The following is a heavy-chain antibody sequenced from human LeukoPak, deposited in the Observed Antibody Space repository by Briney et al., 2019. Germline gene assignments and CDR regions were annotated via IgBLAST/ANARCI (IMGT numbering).Heavy chain of an antibody. D-gene: IGHD3-10*01. CDR1: GFTFSSYG. Sequence: GGSLRLSCAASGFTFSSYGMHWLRQAPGKGLEGVAFIRYDGSNKYYADSVKGRFTISRDNSKNTLYLQMHSLRAEDTAVYYCAKDRYYGTGSYYPTNWFDPWGQGTLVTVSS. CDR2: IRYDGSNK. J-gene: IGHJ5*02. V-gene: IGHV3-30*02. CDR3: AKDRYYGTGSYYPTNWFDP.